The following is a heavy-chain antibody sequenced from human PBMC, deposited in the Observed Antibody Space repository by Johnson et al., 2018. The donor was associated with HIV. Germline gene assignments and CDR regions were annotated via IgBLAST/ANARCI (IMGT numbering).Heavy chain of an antibody. V-gene: IGHV3-20*04. CDR2: INWNGDST. CDR3: ARAQLLADDAFNN. Sequence: VQLVESGGGLVQPGGSLRLSCAAPRFTVSSNEMSWVRQGPERGLEWVSAINWNGDSTSYADSVKGRFTISRDNAKNSLYLQMNSLRAEDTAIYYCARAQLLADDAFNNWGQGTMVTVSS. J-gene: IGHJ3*02. CDR1: RFTVSSNE. D-gene: IGHD6-6*01.